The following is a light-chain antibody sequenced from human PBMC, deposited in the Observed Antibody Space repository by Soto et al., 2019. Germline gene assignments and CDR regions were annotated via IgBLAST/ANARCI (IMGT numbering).Light chain of an antibody. CDR3: QQSYSSPRT. CDR1: QNINNY. Sequence: DIQMTQSPSTLSASVGDRVTITCRASQNINNYLNWYQQKPGKAPKLMIYAASTLQRGVPSRFSGNGSGTDFPLTISRLQPEDFATYYCQQSYSSPRTFGQGTKVDI. J-gene: IGKJ1*01. V-gene: IGKV1-39*01. CDR2: AAS.